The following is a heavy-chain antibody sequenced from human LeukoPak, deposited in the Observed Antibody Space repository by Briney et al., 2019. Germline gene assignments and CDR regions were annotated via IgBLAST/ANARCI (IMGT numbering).Heavy chain of an antibody. CDR2: ISSSSSYI. V-gene: IGHV3-21*01. CDR1: GFTFSSYS. J-gene: IGHJ3*02. D-gene: IGHD2-2*01. CDR3: ASTSWGVPAAKGACDI. Sequence: PGGSLRLSCAASGFTFSSYSMNWVRQAPGKGLEWVSSISSSSSYIYYADSVKGRFTISRDNAKNSLYLQMNSLRAEDMAVYYCASTSWGVPAAKGACDIWGQGTMVTVSS.